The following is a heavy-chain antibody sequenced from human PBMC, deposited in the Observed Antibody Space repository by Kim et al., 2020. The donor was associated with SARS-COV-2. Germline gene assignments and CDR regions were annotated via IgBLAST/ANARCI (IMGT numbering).Heavy chain of an antibody. CDR3: ARYTTTVVRPYWYFDL. D-gene: IGHD4-17*01. V-gene: IGHV1-18*01. Sequence: ASVKVSCKASGYTFTSYGISWVRQAPGQGLEWMGWISAYNGNTNYAQKLQGRVTMTTDTSTSTAYMELRSLRSDDTAVYYCARYTTTVVRPYWYFDLWGRGTLVAVSS. CDR1: GYTFTSYG. J-gene: IGHJ2*01. CDR2: ISAYNGNT.